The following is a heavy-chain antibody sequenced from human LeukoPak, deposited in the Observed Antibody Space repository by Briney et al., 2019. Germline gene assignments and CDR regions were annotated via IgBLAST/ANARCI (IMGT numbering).Heavy chain of an antibody. J-gene: IGHJ6*03. Sequence: ASVKVSCKASGYTFTGYYMHWVRQAPGQGLEWMGWINPNSGGTNYAQKFQGRVTMTRDTSISTAYVELSRLRSDDTAVYYCARGVVPAAIIHYYYMDVWGKGTTVTVSS. CDR3: ARGVVPAAIIHYYYMDV. CDR2: INPNSGGT. CDR1: GYTFTGYY. D-gene: IGHD2-2*02. V-gene: IGHV1-2*02.